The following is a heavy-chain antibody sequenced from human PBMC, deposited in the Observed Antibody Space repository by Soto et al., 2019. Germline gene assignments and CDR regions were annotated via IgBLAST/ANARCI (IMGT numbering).Heavy chain of an antibody. CDR2: ISTYKKDT. Sequence: QVQLVQSGAEVKKPGASVKVSCKASGYTFTNYGITWVRQAPGQRLEWMRWISTYKKDTDYAQKLQGRVTMTTDTSTSIAYMALRRWGCDYKAVYYWARSDSGIYRAWGQGTLVIFSS. D-gene: IGHD1-26*01. J-gene: IGHJ5*02. CDR3: ARSDSGIYRA. CDR1: GYTFTNYG. V-gene: IGHV1-18*01.